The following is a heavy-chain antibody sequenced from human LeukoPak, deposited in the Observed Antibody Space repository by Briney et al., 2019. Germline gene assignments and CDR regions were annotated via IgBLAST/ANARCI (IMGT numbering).Heavy chain of an antibody. J-gene: IGHJ4*02. CDR3: ARSIVGVRKRNDY. CDR2: MNPNSGHT. Sequence: ASVRVSCKASGYTFTSYDIIWVRQASGQGLEWMGWMNPNSGHTGYAQKFQGRVTMTRTTSISTAYMELTSLTSEGSAVYYWARSIVGVRKRNDYWGQGTLVTVSS. CDR1: GYTFTSYD. V-gene: IGHV1-8*01. D-gene: IGHD1-26*01.